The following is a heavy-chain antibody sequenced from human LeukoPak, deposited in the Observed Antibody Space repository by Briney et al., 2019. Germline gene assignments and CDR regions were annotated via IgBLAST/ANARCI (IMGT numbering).Heavy chain of an antibody. Sequence: PGGSLRLSCVASGFTFSHYWMSWVRQAPGKGLEWVANIKEDGSIEDYVDSVKGRFTVSRDNAKNSLYLEMNSLGVEDTAVYYCVSQQVAPPWGQGTLVIVSS. J-gene: IGHJ5*02. V-gene: IGHV3-7*01. CDR2: IKEDGSIE. CDR1: GFTFSHYW. D-gene: IGHD5-12*01. CDR3: VSQQVAPP.